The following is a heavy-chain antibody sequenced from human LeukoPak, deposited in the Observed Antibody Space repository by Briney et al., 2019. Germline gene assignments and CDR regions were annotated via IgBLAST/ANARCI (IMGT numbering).Heavy chain of an antibody. CDR1: GFTFSSYA. D-gene: IGHD2-8*02. J-gene: IGHJ4*02. V-gene: IGHV3-23*01. CDR2: ISGSGGST. Sequence: PGGSPRLSCAASGFTFSSYAMSWVRQAPGKGLEWVSAISGSGGSTYYADSVKGRFTISRDNSKNTLYLQMNSLTAEDTAVYYCAKDARCGTGGRRVRSVYNPFDYWGQGTLVTVSS. CDR3: AKDARCGTGGRRVRSVYNPFDY.